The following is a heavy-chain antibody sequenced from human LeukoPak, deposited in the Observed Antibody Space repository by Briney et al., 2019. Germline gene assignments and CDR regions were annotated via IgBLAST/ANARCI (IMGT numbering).Heavy chain of an antibody. CDR1: GGSMSSGGYY. D-gene: IGHD1-26*01. V-gene: IGHV4-31*03. CDR2: IYYSGST. Sequence: NPSETLSLTCTDSGGSMSSGGYYWSWIRQHPGKGLEWIGYIYYSGSTYYNPSLKSRVTISVDTSKNQFSLKLSSVTAADTAVYYCARDANSGSYYLHGAFDIWGQGTMVTVSS. CDR3: ARDANSGSYYLHGAFDI. J-gene: IGHJ3*02.